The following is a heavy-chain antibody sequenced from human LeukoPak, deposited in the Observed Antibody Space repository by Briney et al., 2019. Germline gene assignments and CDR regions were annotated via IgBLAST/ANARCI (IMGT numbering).Heavy chain of an antibody. CDR1: GYTFTSYG. J-gene: IGHJ6*02. CDR3: ARDGGRFGESDYYYYGMDV. CDR2: ISAYNGNT. V-gene: IGHV1-18*01. Sequence: GASVKVSCKASGYTFTSYGIIWVRQAPGQGLEWMGWISAYNGNTNYAQKLQGRVTMTTDTSTSTAYMELRSLRSDDTAVYYCARDGGRFGESDYYYYGMDVWGQGTTVTVSS. D-gene: IGHD3-10*01.